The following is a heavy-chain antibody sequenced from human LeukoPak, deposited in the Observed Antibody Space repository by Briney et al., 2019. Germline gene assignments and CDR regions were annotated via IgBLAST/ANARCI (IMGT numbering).Heavy chain of an antibody. Sequence: GSVSLYAAASTFTCSSYALMWVGQAPGHEWVWGSAISGSGDSTYYAVTVKGRCTISRDNSKNTLYLQMNSLRAEDTAVYYCAKAGIAVAGSPEGYWGQGTLVTVSS. CDR1: TFTCSSYA. CDR3: AKAGIAVAGSPEGY. CDR2: ISGSGDST. D-gene: IGHD6-19*01. V-gene: IGHV3-23*01. J-gene: IGHJ4*02.